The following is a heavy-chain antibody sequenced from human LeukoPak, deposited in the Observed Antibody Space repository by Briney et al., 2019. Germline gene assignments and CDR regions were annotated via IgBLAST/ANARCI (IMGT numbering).Heavy chain of an antibody. CDR2: ISAYNGNA. J-gene: IGHJ4*02. Sequence: VASVKVSCKASGYTFTNYGITWLRQVPGQGLAWLGWISAYNGNANYVQNLQDRVTLTSDTSTSTAYMELRSLRSDDTGIYYCARTPKRFGELYQPGDSWGQGTLLTVSS. CDR1: GYTFTNYG. D-gene: IGHD3-10*01. CDR3: ARTPKRFGELYQPGDS. V-gene: IGHV1-18*01.